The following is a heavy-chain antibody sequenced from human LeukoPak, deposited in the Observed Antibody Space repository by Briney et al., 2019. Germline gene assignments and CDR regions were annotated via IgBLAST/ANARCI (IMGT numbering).Heavy chain of an antibody. CDR3: ARVRGTPFGYCSSTSCYVLDY. J-gene: IGHJ4*02. CDR1: GGSFSGYY. V-gene: IGHV4-34*01. Sequence: PSQTLSLTCAVYGGSFSGYYWSWIRQPPGKGLEWIGEINHSGSTNYNPSLKSRVTISVDTSKNQFSLKLSSVTAADTAVYYCARVRGTPFGYCSSTSCYVLDYWGQGTLVTVSS. CDR2: INHSGST. D-gene: IGHD2-2*01.